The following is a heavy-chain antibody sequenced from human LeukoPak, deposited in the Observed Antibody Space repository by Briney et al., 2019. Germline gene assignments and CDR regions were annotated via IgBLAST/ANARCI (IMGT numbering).Heavy chain of an antibody. CDR2: INPNSGGT. D-gene: IGHD6-19*01. J-gene: IGHJ6*02. CDR1: GGTFSSYA. V-gene: IGHV1-2*02. CDR3: ARVAAPVAGKFYYYNGMDV. Sequence: ASVKVSCKASGGTFSSYAISWVRQAPGQGLEWVGWINPNSGGTKFAQKFQGRVTVTRDTSISSAYMELSSLRSDDTAVYYCARVAAPVAGKFYYYNGMDVWGQGTTVTVSS.